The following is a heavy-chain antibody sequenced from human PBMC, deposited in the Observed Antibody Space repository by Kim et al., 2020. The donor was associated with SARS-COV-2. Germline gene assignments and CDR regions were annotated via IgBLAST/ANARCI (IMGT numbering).Heavy chain of an antibody. D-gene: IGHD3-3*01. V-gene: IGHV3-74*01. CDR2: INSDATST. CDR3: ARDVPPFGVGTEDIWFAP. CDR1: GFTFSSYW. Sequence: GGSLRLSCAASGFTFSSYWMHWVRQAPGKGLVWVSRINSDATSTHYADAVRGRFTISRDNAKNTLFLQMNGLRAEDTAVDYCARDVPPFGVGTEDIWFAPWGQGTLVTVSS. J-gene: IGHJ5*02.